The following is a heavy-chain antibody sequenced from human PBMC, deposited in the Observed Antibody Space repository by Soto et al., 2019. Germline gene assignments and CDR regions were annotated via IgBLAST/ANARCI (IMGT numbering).Heavy chain of an antibody. CDR1: GDTFTTNY. D-gene: IGHD3-9*01. CDR2: INPKSGGT. CDR3: ARVVXWIDILTGYATGYYFDY. Sequence: ASVKVSCKASGDTFTTNYIHWVRQAPGQGFEWMGWINPKSGGTNYPQKFQGRVTMTRDTSLSTVYMTLTRLTPDDTAVYYCARVVXWIDILTGYATGYYFDYWGQGTLVTVSS. J-gene: IGHJ4*02. V-gene: IGHV1-2*02.